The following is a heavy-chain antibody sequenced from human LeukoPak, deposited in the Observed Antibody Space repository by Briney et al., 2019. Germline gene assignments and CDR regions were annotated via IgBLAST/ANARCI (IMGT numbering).Heavy chain of an antibody. CDR1: GGTFSSYA. J-gene: IGHJ4*02. Sequence: SVKVSCKASGGTFSSYAISWVRQSPGQGLEWMGGIIPIFGTANYAQKFQGRVTITADESTSTAYMELSSLRSEDTAVYYCASITEYSSSEGAFDYWGQGTLVTVSS. CDR3: ASITEYSSSEGAFDY. CDR2: IIPIFGTA. D-gene: IGHD6-6*01. V-gene: IGHV1-69*01.